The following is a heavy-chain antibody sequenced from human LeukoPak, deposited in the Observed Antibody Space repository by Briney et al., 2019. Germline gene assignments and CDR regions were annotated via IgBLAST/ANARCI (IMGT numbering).Heavy chain of an antibody. J-gene: IGHJ4*02. CDR2: IYYSGST. D-gene: IGHD3-16*01. CDR3: ARQLREFGFDY. CDR1: GGSISSYY. V-gene: IGHV4-59*08. Sequence: SETLSLTCTVSGGSISSYYWSWIRQPPGKGLEWIGYIYYSGSTNYNPSLKSRVTISVDTSKNQFSLKLSSVTAADTAVYYCARQLREFGFDYWGQGTLVTVSS.